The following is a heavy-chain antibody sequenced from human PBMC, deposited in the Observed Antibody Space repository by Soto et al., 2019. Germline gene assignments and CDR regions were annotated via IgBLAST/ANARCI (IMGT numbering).Heavy chain of an antibody. D-gene: IGHD2-21*02. V-gene: IGHV1-69*06. CDR2: IIPMFPTT. CDR3: ARDGDSADYGY. Sequence: QVHLVQSGAEVKRPGSSVKVSCKASGDTFGRNAIHWVRQAPGQGLEWMGGIIPMFPTTSYARKFRDRLTINADKSTSTAYMEMTSLRSEDTAVYYCARDGDSADYGYWGQGTLVTVSS. J-gene: IGHJ4*02. CDR1: GDTFGRNA.